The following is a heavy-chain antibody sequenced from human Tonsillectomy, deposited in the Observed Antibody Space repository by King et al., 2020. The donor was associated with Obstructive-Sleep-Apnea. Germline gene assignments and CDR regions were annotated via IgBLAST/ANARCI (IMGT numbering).Heavy chain of an antibody. CDR1: GFTFSSFS. CDR2: VDNSGNTI. V-gene: IGHV3-48*04. CDR3: ARGGRGYSYGPFDS. D-gene: IGHD5-18*01. Sequence: VQLVESGGGLVQPGGSLRLSCAASGFTFSSFSMNWVRQAPGKGLEWGSYVDNSGNTIYYADSMKGRLTISRDNARNSLYLQMNSLRVEDTAVYYCARGGRGYSYGPFDSWGQGSLVTVSS. J-gene: IGHJ4*02.